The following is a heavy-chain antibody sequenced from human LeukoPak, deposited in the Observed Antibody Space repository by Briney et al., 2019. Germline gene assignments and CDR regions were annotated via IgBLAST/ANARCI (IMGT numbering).Heavy chain of an antibody. J-gene: IGHJ4*02. CDR3: AKRGVVIRVILVGFHKEAYYFDS. CDR1: GITLSNYG. CDR2: ISDSGGRT. V-gene: IGHV3-23*01. Sequence: GGSLRLSCAVSGITLSNYGMSWVRQAPEKGLEWVAGISDSGGRTNYADSVKGWFTISRDNPKNTLYLQMNSLRAEDTAVYFCAKRGVVIRVILVGFHKEAYYFDSWGQGALVTVSS. D-gene: IGHD3-22*01.